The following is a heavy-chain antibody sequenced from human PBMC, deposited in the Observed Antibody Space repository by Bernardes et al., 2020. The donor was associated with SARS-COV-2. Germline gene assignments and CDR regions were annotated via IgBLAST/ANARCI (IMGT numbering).Heavy chain of an antibody. CDR1: GFTFSSYW. CDR2: IKQDGSEK. J-gene: IGHJ6*02. CDR3: ARESHEIRYFDLHYYYYAMDV. V-gene: IGHV3-7*01. D-gene: IGHD3-9*01. Sequence: SLRLSCAASGFTFSSYWMSWVRQAPGKGLEWVANIKQDGSEKYYVDSVKGRFTISRDNAKNSLYLQINSLRAEDTAVYYCARESHEIRYFDLHYYYYAMDVWGQGTTVTVSS.